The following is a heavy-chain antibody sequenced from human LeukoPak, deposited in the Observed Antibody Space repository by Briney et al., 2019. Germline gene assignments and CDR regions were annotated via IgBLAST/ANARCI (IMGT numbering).Heavy chain of an antibody. V-gene: IGHV4-38-2*02. D-gene: IGHD6-25*01. Sequence: SETLSLTCTVSGYSISSGYFWSWIRQPPGKGLEWIGYIYYSGSTNYNPSLKSRVTISVDTSKNQFSLKLSSVTAADTAVYYCARQRTRAAWADYWGQGTLVTVSS. J-gene: IGHJ4*02. CDR3: ARQRTRAAWADY. CDR2: IYYSGST. CDR1: GYSISSGYF.